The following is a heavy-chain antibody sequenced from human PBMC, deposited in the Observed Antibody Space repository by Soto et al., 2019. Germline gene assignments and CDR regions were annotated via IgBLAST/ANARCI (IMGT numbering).Heavy chain of an antibody. D-gene: IGHD6-13*01. CDR1: GFIVSASY. CDR2: IYSDGRT. J-gene: IGHJ4*02. V-gene: IGHV3-53*02. Sequence: DVQLVETGGGLIQPGGSLRLSCAATGFIVSASYMSWVRQAPGKGLEWVSVIYSDGRTYYADSVKGRFTISRDNSKNTLYLQMNSLSAEDTAVYYCARCSGWYGQCYFDCWGQGTLVTVSS. CDR3: ARCSGWYGQCYFDC.